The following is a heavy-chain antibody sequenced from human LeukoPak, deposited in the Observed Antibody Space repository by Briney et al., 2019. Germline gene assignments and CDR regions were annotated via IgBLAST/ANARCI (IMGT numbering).Heavy chain of an antibody. Sequence: VASVKVSCKASGYTFTGYYMHWVRQAPGQGLEWMGWINPNSGGTNYAQKFQGRVTMTRDTSISTAYMELSRLRSDDTAVYYCARDFGFLEWLLGWFDPWGQGTLVTVSS. V-gene: IGHV1-2*02. CDR3: ARDFGFLEWLLGWFDP. CDR1: GYTFTGYY. CDR2: INPNSGGT. D-gene: IGHD3-3*01. J-gene: IGHJ5*02.